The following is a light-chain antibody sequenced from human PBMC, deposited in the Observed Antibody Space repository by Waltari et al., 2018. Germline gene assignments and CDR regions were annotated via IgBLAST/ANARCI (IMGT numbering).Light chain of an antibody. CDR1: SSNIGSNT. V-gene: IGLV1-44*01. CDR3: AAWDDSLNGL. CDR2: SNK. Sequence: QSVLTQPPSASGTPGQRVTLSCSGSSSNIGSNTVNWYQQLPGTAPKLLIYSNKQRPSGVPDRFSGSKSGTSASLAISGLQSEDEADYYCAAWDDSLNGLFGTGTKVTVL. J-gene: IGLJ1*01.